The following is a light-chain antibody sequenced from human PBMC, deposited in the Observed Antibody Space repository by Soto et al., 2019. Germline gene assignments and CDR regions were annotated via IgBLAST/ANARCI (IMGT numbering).Light chain of an antibody. CDR1: SSDVGGYNF. CDR2: EVN. Sequence: QSALTQPPSASGSPGQSVTISCTGTSSDVGGYNFVSWYQHHPGTAPKLIIYEVNKRPSGVPNRFSGSKSGNTASLTVSGLQAEDEADYYCHSYAGSNIYVFGPGPKVTVL. V-gene: IGLV2-8*01. J-gene: IGLJ1*01. CDR3: HSYAGSNIYV.